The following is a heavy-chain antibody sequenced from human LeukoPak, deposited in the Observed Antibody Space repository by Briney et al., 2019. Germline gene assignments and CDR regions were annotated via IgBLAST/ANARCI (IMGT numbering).Heavy chain of an antibody. CDR2: ISGSGGST. CDR3: AKGDDFWSGYSDY. V-gene: IGHV3-23*01. J-gene: IGHJ4*02. CDR1: GFTFSSYG. Sequence: PGGSLRLSCAASGFTFSSYGMHWVRQAPGKGLEWVSAISGSGGSTYYADSVKGRFTISRDNSKNTLYLQMNSLRAEDTAVYYCAKGDDFWSGYSDYWGQGTLVTVSS. D-gene: IGHD3-3*01.